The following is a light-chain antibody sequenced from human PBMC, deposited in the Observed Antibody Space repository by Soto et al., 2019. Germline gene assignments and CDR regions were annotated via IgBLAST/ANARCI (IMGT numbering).Light chain of an antibody. J-gene: IGKJ1*01. CDR1: QGIGTY. V-gene: IGKV1-39*01. CDR2: AAY. Sequence: DIQMTQSPSSLSASVGDRVTITCQASQGIGTYLNWYQQRPGKAPKLLIYAAYNLQSGVPSRFSGSGSGTDFTLTINGLQDEDFATYSCQQSYDTPRTFGPGTKVEVK. CDR3: QQSYDTPRT.